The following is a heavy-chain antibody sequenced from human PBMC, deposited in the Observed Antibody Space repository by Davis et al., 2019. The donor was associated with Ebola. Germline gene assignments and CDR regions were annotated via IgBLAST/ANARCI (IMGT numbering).Heavy chain of an antibody. D-gene: IGHD5-24*01. Sequence: PSETLSLTCTVSGGSVSSGSYYWSWIRQPPGKGLEWIGYIYYSGSTNYNPSLKSRVTISVDTSKNQFSLKLSSVTAADTAVYYCARVMDGYNPDYWGQGTLVTVSS. CDR2: IYYSGST. J-gene: IGHJ4*02. CDR1: GGSVSSGSYY. CDR3: ARVMDGYNPDY. V-gene: IGHV4-61*01.